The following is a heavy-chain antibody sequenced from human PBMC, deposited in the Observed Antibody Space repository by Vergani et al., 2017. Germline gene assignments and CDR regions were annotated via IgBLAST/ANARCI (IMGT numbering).Heavy chain of an antibody. Sequence: EVQLVQSGAEVKKPGESLKISCKGSGYIFTSYWIGWVRQMPGKGLEWMGIIYPGDYDTSYSPSVQGQVTISADKSISTAYLQWSSLKASQTAMEYGARWLQLWWFDGWSQGTLVTVYS. V-gene: IGHV5-51*01. J-gene: IGHJ5*02. CDR1: GYIFTSYW. D-gene: IGHD5-24*01. CDR3: ARWLQLWWFDG. CDR2: IYPGDYDT.